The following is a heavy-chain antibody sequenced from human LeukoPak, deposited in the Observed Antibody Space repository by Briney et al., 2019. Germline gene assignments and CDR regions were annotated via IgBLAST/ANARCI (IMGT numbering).Heavy chain of an antibody. J-gene: IGHJ3*02. Sequence: SETLSLTCTVSGGSISSSSYYWGWIRQPPGKGLEWIGSIYYSGSTYYNPSLKSRVTISVDTSKNQFSLKLTSVTAADTAVYYCARGGGGYYYDSSGYYYVRDAFDIWGQGTMVTVSS. CDR2: IYYSGST. V-gene: IGHV4-39*07. D-gene: IGHD3-22*01. CDR3: ARGGGGYYYDSSGYYYVRDAFDI. CDR1: GGSISSSSYY.